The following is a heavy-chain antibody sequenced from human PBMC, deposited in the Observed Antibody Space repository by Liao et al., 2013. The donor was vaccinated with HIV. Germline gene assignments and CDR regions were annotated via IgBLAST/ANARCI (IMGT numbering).Heavy chain of an antibody. V-gene: IGHV4-4*07. CDR3: ARIICGGDCSSYYYFYMDV. Sequence: QVQLQESGPGLVKPSETLSLTCTVSGGSISTYYWGWIRQPAGKGLEWIGRIDTSGDTDYNPSLKSRVTMSVDTSKNQFSLKLRSVTAADTAMYYCARIICGGDCSSYYYFYMDVWGKGTTVTVSS. D-gene: IGHD2-21*01. CDR2: IDTSGDT. CDR1: GGSISTYY. J-gene: IGHJ6*03.